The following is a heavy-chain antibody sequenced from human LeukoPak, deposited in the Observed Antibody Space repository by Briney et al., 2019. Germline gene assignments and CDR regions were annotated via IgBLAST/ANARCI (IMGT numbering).Heavy chain of an antibody. Sequence: MSSETLSLTCTVSGGSISSYYWSWIRQPPGKGLEWIGYIYYSGSTNYNPSLKSRVTISVDTSKNQFSLKLSSVTAADTAVYYCARDGCSSTSCYHWFDPWGQGTLVTVSS. CDR2: IYYSGST. V-gene: IGHV4-59*01. CDR1: GGSISSYY. D-gene: IGHD2-2*01. J-gene: IGHJ5*02. CDR3: ARDGCSSTSCYHWFDP.